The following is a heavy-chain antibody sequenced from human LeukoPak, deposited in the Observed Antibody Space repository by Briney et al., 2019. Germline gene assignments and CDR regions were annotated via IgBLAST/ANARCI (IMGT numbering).Heavy chain of an antibody. J-gene: IGHJ3*02. Sequence: PSETLSLTCTVSGGSISSYYWNWIRQPPGKGLEFIGYIYYTGSTNYNPSLMSRVTISVDTSKNQFSLKPSSVTAADTAMYYCARSLRYFVANDAFDIWGQGTMVTVSS. CDR1: GGSISSYY. CDR2: IYYTGST. CDR3: ARSLRYFVANDAFDI. V-gene: IGHV4-59*01. D-gene: IGHD3-9*01.